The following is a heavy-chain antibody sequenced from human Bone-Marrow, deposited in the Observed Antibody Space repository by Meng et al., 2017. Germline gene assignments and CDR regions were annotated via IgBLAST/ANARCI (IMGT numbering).Heavy chain of an antibody. J-gene: IGHJ5*02. CDR3: ARDTDFWSASNWFDP. CDR2: IYYTGTT. D-gene: IGHD3-3*01. V-gene: IGHV4-30-4*08. Sequence: QVRLQESCPGLVQPSRTLSLTCTVSGGSISSGDYYWCWIRQPPGKGLEWIGYIYYTGTTYYTPSLKSRLTISVDASKNQFSLNLTSVTAADTAVYYCARDTDFWSASNWFDPWGPGTLVTVSS. CDR1: GGSISSGDYY.